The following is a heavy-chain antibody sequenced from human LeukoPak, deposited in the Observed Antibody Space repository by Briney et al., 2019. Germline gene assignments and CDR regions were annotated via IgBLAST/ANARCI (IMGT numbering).Heavy chain of an antibody. CDR1: GGSISSDTYF. D-gene: IGHD6-19*01. CDR2: ISSTGRT. Sequence: SETLSLTCTVSGGSISSDTYFRSWIRQPAGKGLEWIGRISSTGRTDYNPSLTSRVTISVDTPKNQISMKLSSVTAADTAVYYCAKGAGPPWFDPWGQGTLVTVSS. CDR3: AKGAGPPWFDP. V-gene: IGHV4-61*02. J-gene: IGHJ5*02.